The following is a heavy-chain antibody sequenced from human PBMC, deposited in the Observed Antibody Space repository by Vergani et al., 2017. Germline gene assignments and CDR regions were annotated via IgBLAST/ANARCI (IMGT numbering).Heavy chain of an antibody. D-gene: IGHD5-24*01. J-gene: IGHJ3*02. Sequence: EVQLVESGGGLVQPGGSLRLSCAASGFTFSSYEMNWVRQAPGKGLEGVSYIRSSGSTIYYADSVKGRFTISRENAKNSLYLQMNSLRAEDTAVYYCARGVGDGYNSRKYAFDIWGQGTMVTVSS. CDR1: GFTFSSYE. CDR3: ARGVGDGYNSRKYAFDI. CDR2: IRSSGSTI. V-gene: IGHV3-48*03.